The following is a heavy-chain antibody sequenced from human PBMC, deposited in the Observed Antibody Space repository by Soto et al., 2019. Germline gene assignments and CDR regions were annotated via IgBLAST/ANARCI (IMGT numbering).Heavy chain of an antibody. CDR2: MHTTENT. CDR3: ARALSSAAGLYFDY. Sequence: SETRSLTCTVSCDSISIYYWSWIMQPAGKGMEWIGRMHTTENTNYTPPLKSRVTMSIDTSKNQFSLKLSSLTAADTAVYYCARALSSAAGLYFDYWGQGTRVTFS. D-gene: IGHD6-13*01. V-gene: IGHV4-4*07. J-gene: IGHJ4*02. CDR1: CDSISIYY.